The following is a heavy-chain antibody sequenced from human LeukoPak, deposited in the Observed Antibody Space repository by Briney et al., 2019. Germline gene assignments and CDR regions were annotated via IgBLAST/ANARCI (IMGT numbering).Heavy chain of an antibody. CDR3: AGGGFSAQVDY. Sequence: GGSLRLSCAASGFTVSNSYMSWVRQAPGKGLEWVSVIYSGGSTYYADSVKGRFTSSRDNSKNTLYLQMNSLRAKDTAVYYCAGGGFSAQVDYWGQGTLVTVSS. CDR1: GFTVSNSY. V-gene: IGHV3-53*01. D-gene: IGHD3-10*01. J-gene: IGHJ4*02. CDR2: IYSGGST.